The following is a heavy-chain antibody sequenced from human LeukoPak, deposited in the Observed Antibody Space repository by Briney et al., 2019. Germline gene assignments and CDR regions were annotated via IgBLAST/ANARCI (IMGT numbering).Heavy chain of an antibody. CDR3: ARTIKYSGYDSRYYMDV. J-gene: IGHJ6*03. Sequence: GGSLRLSCAASGFTFSSYEMNWVRQAPGKGLEWVSYISSSGSTIYYADSVKGRFTISRDNAKNSLYLQMNSLRAEDTAVYYCARTIKYSGYDSRYYMDVWGKGTTVTISS. CDR2: ISSSGSTI. V-gene: IGHV3-48*03. CDR1: GFTFSSYE. D-gene: IGHD5-12*01.